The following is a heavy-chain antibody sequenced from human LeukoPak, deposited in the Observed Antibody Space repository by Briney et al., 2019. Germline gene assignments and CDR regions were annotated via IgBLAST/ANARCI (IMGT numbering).Heavy chain of an antibody. CDR1: GGTFSSYA. D-gene: IGHD2-2*02. CDR2: IIPIFGAA. Sequence: SVKVSCKASGGTFSSYAISWVRQAPGQGLEWMGGIIPIFGAANYAQKFQGRVTITADESTSTAYMELSSLRSEDTAVYYCATGYCSSTSCYTSNFDYWGQGTLVTVSS. V-gene: IGHV1-69*01. CDR3: ATGYCSSTSCYTSNFDY. J-gene: IGHJ4*02.